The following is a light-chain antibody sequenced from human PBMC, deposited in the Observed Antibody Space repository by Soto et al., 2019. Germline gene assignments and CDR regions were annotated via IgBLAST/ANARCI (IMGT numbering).Light chain of an antibody. V-gene: IGLV2-14*03. J-gene: IGLJ1*01. CDR1: SSDVGGYNF. CDR2: DVS. CDR3: CSYASSTSYV. Sequence: ALTQPASVSGSPGHSITISCTGTSSDVGGYNFVTWYQQHPGEAPKLMIHDVSSRASGVPNRFSGSKSGTTASLTISGLQAEDEADYYCCSYASSTSYVFGTGTKVTVL.